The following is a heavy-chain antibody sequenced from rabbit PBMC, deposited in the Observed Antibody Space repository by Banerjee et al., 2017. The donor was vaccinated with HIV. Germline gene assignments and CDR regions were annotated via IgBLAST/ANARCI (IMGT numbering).Heavy chain of an antibody. V-gene: IGHV1S47*01. CDR2: IYIGGVIT. J-gene: IGHJ4*01. CDR1: GFDFSSNA. CDR3: ARDSSYDDYGDYDL. Sequence: QEQLVESGGGLVQPEGSLTLTCKASGFDFSSNAMCWVRQAPGKGPEWIACIYIGGVITHYASWVNGRFTISRSTSLNTVTLQMTSLTAADTATYFCARDSSYDDYGDYDLWGPGTLVTVS. D-gene: IGHD2-1*01.